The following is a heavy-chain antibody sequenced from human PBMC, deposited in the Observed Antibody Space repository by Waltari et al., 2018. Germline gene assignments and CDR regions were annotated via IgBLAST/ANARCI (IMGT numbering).Heavy chain of an antibody. CDR2: ITKSGDST. CDR1: EFTFSTYA. Sequence: EVQLLESGGGLVQPGGSLRPSCAASEFTFSTYAMRWGRQAPGKGLEWVSAITKSGDSTYYADFVKGRFTISRDNSKNTLYLQMNSLRAEDTAIYYCAEDHGWLHYYWGQGTLVTVSS. CDR3: AEDHGWLHYY. D-gene: IGHD5-12*01. V-gene: IGHV3-23*01. J-gene: IGHJ4*02.